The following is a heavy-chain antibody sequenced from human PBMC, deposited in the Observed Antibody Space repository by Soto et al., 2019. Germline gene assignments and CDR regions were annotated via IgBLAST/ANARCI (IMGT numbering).Heavy chain of an antibody. CDR3: AADVGIVGANKED. Sequence: GASEKVSCKASGFTFTSSAVQRVRQARGQRLEWIGWIVVGSGNTNYAQKFQERVTITRDMSTSTAYMELSSLRSEDTAGYYWAADVGIVGANKEDWRQGTLVTVSS. J-gene: IGHJ4*02. V-gene: IGHV1-58*01. D-gene: IGHD1-26*01. CDR1: GFTFTSSA. CDR2: IVVGSGNT.